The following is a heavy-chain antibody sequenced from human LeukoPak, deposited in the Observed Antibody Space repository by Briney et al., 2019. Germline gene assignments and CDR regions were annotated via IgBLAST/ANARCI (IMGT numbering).Heavy chain of an antibody. CDR1: GFTFSSYA. J-gene: IGHJ6*02. CDR2: ISSSSGTI. D-gene: IGHD6-13*01. CDR3: ASLGMGSSSWYTHYYYGMDV. V-gene: IGHV3-48*01. Sequence: PGGSLRLSCAASGFTFSSYAMNWVRQAPGKGLEWVSYISSSSGTIYYADSVKGRFTISRDNAKNALYLQMNSLRAEDTAVYYCASLGMGSSSWYTHYYYGMDVWGQGTTVTVSS.